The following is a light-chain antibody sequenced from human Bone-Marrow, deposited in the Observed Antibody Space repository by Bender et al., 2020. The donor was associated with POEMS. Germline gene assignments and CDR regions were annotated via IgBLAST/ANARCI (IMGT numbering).Light chain of an antibody. CDR2: SSH. CDR3: TAWDDTLNGPV. J-gene: IGLJ2*01. Sequence: QSVLTQPPSASGTPGQRVTISCSGGSSNIGAHAVNWYQHLPGTAPKLLIYSSHRRPSEVPDRFSGSRSGTSASLAISGRQSEDEGDYYCTAWDDTLNGPVFGGGTNLTVL. V-gene: IGLV1-44*01. CDR1: SSNIGAHA.